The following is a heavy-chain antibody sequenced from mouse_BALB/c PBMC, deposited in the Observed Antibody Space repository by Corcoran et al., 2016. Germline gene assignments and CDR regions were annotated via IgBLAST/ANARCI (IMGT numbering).Heavy chain of an antibody. Sequence: QVQLQQSGAELAKPGASVKMSCKASGYTFTSYWMHWVKQRPGQGLEWIGYINPSTGYTEYNQKFKDKATLTADKSSSTAYMQLSSLTSEDSAVYYCARSGLDGYWFAYWGQGTLVTVSA. J-gene: IGHJ3*01. CDR1: GYTFTSYW. D-gene: IGHD1-2*01. CDR3: ARSGLDGYWFAY. V-gene: IGHV1-7*01. CDR2: INPSTGYT.